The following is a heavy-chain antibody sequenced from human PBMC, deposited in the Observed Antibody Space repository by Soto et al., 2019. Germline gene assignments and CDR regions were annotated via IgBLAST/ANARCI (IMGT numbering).Heavy chain of an antibody. J-gene: IGHJ4*02. V-gene: IGHV4-39*01. Sequence: QLQLQESGPGLVKPSETLSLTCTFSAGSINSGSHYWGWIRQPPGKGLEWIGCIYHSGTTYYNPSLKSRVALSVDTSKNQFSLRLNSVTAADTAVYYCARVGATETLDYWGQGTLVTVSS. CDR3: ARVGATETLDY. D-gene: IGHD1-26*01. CDR2: IYHSGTT. CDR1: AGSINSGSHY.